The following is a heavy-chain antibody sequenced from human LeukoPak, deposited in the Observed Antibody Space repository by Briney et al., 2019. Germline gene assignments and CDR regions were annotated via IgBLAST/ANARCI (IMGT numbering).Heavy chain of an antibody. CDR3: ASGGRGRLLWFGIGDY. V-gene: IGHV4-38-2*02. Sequence: SETLSLTCTVSGYSISSGYYWGWIRQPPGKGLEWIGSIYHGGSTYYNPSLKSRVTISVDTSKNQFSLKLSSVTAAATAVYYCASGGRGRLLWFGIGDYWGQGTLVTVSS. CDR2: IYHGGST. CDR1: GYSISSGYY. D-gene: IGHD3-10*01. J-gene: IGHJ4*02.